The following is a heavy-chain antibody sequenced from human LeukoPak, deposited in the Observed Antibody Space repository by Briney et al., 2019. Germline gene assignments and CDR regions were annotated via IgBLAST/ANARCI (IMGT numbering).Heavy chain of an antibody. D-gene: IGHD3-22*01. CDR2: IFSGGST. Sequence: GGSLRLSCAASGFIVSTNYMSWVRQAPGKGLEWVSVIFSGGSTYYADSVKGRFTISRDNAKNTLNLQMNSLRAEDTAVYYCARDLGQYYDTSDNWFDPWGQGTLVTVSS. J-gene: IGHJ5*02. V-gene: IGHV3-53*01. CDR1: GFIVSTNY. CDR3: ARDLGQYYDTSDNWFDP.